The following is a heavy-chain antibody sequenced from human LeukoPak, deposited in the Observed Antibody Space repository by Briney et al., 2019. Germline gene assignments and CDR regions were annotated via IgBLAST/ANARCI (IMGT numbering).Heavy chain of an antibody. D-gene: IGHD3-10*01. Sequence: PSETLSLTCTVSGGSISTSNYYWGWIRQPPGKGLEWIGYIYYSGNTNYNPSLKSRVTISVDTSKNQFSLKLNSVTAADTAVYYCARVRKGITMVRGVFDSWGQGTLVTVSS. V-gene: IGHV4-61*05. CDR3: ARVRKGITMVRGVFDS. J-gene: IGHJ4*02. CDR1: GGSISTSNYY. CDR2: IYYSGNT.